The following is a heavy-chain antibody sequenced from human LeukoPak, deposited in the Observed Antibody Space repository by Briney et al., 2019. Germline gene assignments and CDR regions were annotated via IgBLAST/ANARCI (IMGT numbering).Heavy chain of an antibody. D-gene: IGHD3-22*01. V-gene: IGHV3-23*01. CDR3: ATRNHYDSSGYDMYYFDY. CDR2: ISGVGGGST. Sequence: PGGPLRLSCAASGFTFSNYAMSWVRQAPGKGLEWVSDISGVGGGSTYYADSVKGRFTISRDNSKNTLYLQMNSLRAEDTAVYYCATRNHYDSSGYDMYYFDYWGQGTLVTVSS. J-gene: IGHJ4*02. CDR1: GFTFSNYA.